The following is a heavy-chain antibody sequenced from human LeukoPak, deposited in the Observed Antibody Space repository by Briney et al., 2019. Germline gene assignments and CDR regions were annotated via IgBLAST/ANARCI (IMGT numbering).Heavy chain of an antibody. CDR2: IRYDGSNK. V-gene: IGHV3-30*02. D-gene: IGHD1-26*01. CDR3: AKDGGATTTYYFGY. J-gene: IGHJ4*02. CDR1: GFTFSSYG. Sequence: PGGSLRLSCAASGFTFSSYGMHWVRQAPGKGLEWVAFIRYDGSNKYYADSVKGRFTISRDNSKNTLYLQMNSLRAEDTAVYHCAKDGGATTTYYFGYWGQGTLVTVSS.